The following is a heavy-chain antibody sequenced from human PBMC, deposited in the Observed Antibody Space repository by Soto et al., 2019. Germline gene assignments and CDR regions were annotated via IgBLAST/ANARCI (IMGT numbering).Heavy chain of an antibody. V-gene: IGHV1-3*01. CDR1: GYMFTKSA. D-gene: IGHD3-10*01. J-gene: IGHJ3*01. Sequence: ASVKVSCKASGYMFTKSAMHWVRQAPGQRLEWMGWISGDSGNTKYSPKLQDRVSITRDTSASTAYLELSSLRAEDTALYYCARALSGWIRSSFDFWGQGTMVTVSS. CDR3: ARALSGWIRSSFDF. CDR2: ISGDSGNT.